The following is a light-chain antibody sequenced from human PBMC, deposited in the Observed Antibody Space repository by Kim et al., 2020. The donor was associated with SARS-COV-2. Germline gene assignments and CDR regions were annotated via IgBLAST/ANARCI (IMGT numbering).Light chain of an antibody. CDR1: QNILYNSNNKSY. CDR2: WAS. V-gene: IGKV4-1*01. Sequence: ATINCKYSQNILYNSNNKSYLAWYQQKPGQPPRLLIYWASTRESGVPDRFSGSGSGTDFTLTISGLQAEDVAVYYCQQYYTTPWTFGQGTKVDIK. J-gene: IGKJ1*01. CDR3: QQYYTTPWT.